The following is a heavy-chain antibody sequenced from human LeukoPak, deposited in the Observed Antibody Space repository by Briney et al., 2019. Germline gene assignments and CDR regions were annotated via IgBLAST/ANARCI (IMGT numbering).Heavy chain of an antibody. CDR3: ARYDYSNYPSGIYY. Sequence: PSETLSLTCTVSGGSISSYYWSWIRQPPGKGLEWIGYIYYSGSTNYNPSLKSRVTISVDTSKNQFSLKLSSVTAADTAVYYCARYDYSNYPSGIYYWGQGTLVTVSS. D-gene: IGHD4-11*01. CDR1: GGSISSYY. J-gene: IGHJ4*02. V-gene: IGHV4-59*01. CDR2: IYYSGST.